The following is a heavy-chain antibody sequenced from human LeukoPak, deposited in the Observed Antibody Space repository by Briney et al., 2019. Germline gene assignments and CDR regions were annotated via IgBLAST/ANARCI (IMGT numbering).Heavy chain of an antibody. CDR3: ARESTVNGWFDP. CDR1: GGSFSDYY. CDR2: IYYSGST. V-gene: IGHV4-31*11. D-gene: IGHD4-17*01. Sequence: SETLSLTCAVYGGSFSDYYWSWIRQHPGKGLEWIGYIYYSGSTYYNPSLKSRVTISVDTSKNQFSLKLSSVTAADTAVYYCARESTVNGWFDPWGQGTLVTVSS. J-gene: IGHJ5*02.